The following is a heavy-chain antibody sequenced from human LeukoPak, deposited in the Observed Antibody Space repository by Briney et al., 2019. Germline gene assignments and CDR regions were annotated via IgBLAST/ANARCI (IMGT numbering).Heavy chain of an antibody. CDR3: AHGGVTGTKY. CDR1: GFSLSPNGVG. CDR2: IYWDDDK. V-gene: IGHV2-5*02. Sequence: SGPTLVKPTQTLTLTCTFSGFSLSPNGVGVGWVRQPPGKALEWLALIYWDDDKRYSPSLKTRLSITKDTSKNQVVLTMTNMGPVDTATYYCAHGGVTGTKYWGQGTLVTVSS. J-gene: IGHJ4*02. D-gene: IGHD1-20*01.